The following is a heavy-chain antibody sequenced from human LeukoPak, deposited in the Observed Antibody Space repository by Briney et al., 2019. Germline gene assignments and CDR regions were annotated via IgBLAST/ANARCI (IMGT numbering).Heavy chain of an antibody. V-gene: IGHV1-18*01. CDR3: ARDDYGDMEDGMDV. CDR2: ISAYNGNT. J-gene: IGHJ6*02. CDR1: GYTFTSYG. Sequence: ASVKVSCKASGYTFTSYGISWVRQAPGQGLEWMGWISAYNGNTNYAQKLQGRVTMTTDTSTSTAYMELRSLRSDDTAVYYCARDDYGDMEDGMDVWGQGTTVTVSS. D-gene: IGHD4-17*01.